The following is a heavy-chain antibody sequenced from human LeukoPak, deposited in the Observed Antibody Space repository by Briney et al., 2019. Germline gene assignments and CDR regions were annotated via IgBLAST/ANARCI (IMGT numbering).Heavy chain of an antibody. V-gene: IGHV4-30-4*01. CDR2: IYYSGST. CDR1: GGSISSGDYY. CDR3: ARDLSYVDGDHHFDY. J-gene: IGHJ4*02. D-gene: IGHD2/OR15-2a*01. Sequence: SQTLSLTCTVSGGSISSGDYYWSWIRQPPGKGLEWIGYIYYSGSTYYNPSLKSRVTISVDTSKNQFSLKLSSVTAADTAVYYCARDLSYVDGDHHFDYWGQGTLVTVSS.